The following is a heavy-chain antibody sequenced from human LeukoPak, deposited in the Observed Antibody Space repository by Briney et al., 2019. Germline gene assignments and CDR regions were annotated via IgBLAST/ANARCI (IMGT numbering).Heavy chain of an antibody. J-gene: IGHJ4*02. CDR2: ISGSGGDT. D-gene: IGHD2-21*02. Sequence: GGSLRLSCAASGFTFTSYAMSWVRQAPGKGLEWVSSISGSGGDTYYADSVKGRFTISRDNSKNTLYLQMSSLRAEDTAIYYCAKSRGHIVVVTATDWGQGTQVTVSS. V-gene: IGHV3-23*01. CDR1: GFTFTSYA. CDR3: AKSRGHIVVVTATD.